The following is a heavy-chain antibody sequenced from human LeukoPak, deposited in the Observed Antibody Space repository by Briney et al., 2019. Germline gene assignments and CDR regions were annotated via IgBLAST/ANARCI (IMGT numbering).Heavy chain of an antibody. J-gene: IGHJ4*02. Sequence: ASETLSLTCAVYGGSFSGYYWSWIRQPPGKGLEWIGYIYYSGSTNYNPSLKSRVTISVDTSKNQFSLKLSSVTAADTAVYYCARGGYSYGYSGPYYFDYWGQGTLVTVSS. CDR2: IYYSGST. CDR1: GGSFSGYY. D-gene: IGHD5-18*01. V-gene: IGHV4-59*01. CDR3: ARGGYSYGYSGPYYFDY.